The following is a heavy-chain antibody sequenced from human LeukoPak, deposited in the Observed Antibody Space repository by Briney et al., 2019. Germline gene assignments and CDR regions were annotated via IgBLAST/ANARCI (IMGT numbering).Heavy chain of an antibody. CDR2: IIPIFGTA. J-gene: IGHJ4*02. CDR1: GGTFSSYA. Sequence: ASVKVSCKASGGTFSSYAISWVRQAPGQVLEWMGGIIPIFGTANYAQKFQGRVTITADESTSTAYMELSGLRSEDTAVYYCARTAKVIIDYFDYWGQGTLVTVSS. CDR3: ARTAKVIIDYFDY. V-gene: IGHV1-69*13. D-gene: IGHD3-3*01.